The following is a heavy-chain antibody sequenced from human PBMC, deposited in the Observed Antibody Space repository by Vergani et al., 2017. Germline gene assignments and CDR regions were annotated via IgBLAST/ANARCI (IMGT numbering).Heavy chain of an antibody. V-gene: IGHV3-30*03. CDR1: GFTSSYYG. Sequence: QVHLVESGGGVVQPGRSLRLSCVVSGFTSSYYGMHWVRQAPGKGLEWVAVISYDGTQKYYADSVKGRFTISRDNSKSTLYLQMNSLRTEDTAVYYCAREPNVEMATTSYFDYWGQGTLVTVSS. CDR2: ISYDGTQK. J-gene: IGHJ4*02. D-gene: IGHD5-24*01. CDR3: AREPNVEMATTSYFDY.